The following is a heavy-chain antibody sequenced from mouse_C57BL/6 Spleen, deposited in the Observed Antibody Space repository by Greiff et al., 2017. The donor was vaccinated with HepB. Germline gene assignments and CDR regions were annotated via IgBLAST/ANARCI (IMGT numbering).Heavy chain of an antibody. V-gene: IGHV5-12*01. CDR3: ARGGLLDD. D-gene: IGHD2-4*01. CDR1: GFTFSDYY. CDR2: ISNGGGST. J-gene: IGHJ2*01. Sequence: EVKLMESGGGLVQPGGSLKLSCAASGFTFSDYYMYWVRQTPEKRLEWVAYISNGGGSTYYPDIVKGRFTISRDNAKNTLYLQMSRLKSEDTAMYYCARGGLLDDWGKGTTLTVSS.